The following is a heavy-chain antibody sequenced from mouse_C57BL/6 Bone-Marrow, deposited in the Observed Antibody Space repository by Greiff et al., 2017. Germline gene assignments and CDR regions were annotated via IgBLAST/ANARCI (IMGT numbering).Heavy chain of an antibody. J-gene: IGHJ3*01. Sequence: EVKLVESGGGLVKPGGSLKLSCAASGFTFSSYAMSWVRQTPEKRLEWVATISAGGSYTYYPDNVKGRFTISRDNAKNNLYLQMSHLKSEDTAMYYCERKNWDFAYWGQGTLVTVSA. CDR1: GFTFSSYA. V-gene: IGHV5-4*03. CDR2: ISAGGSYT. D-gene: IGHD4-1*01. CDR3: ERKNWDFAY.